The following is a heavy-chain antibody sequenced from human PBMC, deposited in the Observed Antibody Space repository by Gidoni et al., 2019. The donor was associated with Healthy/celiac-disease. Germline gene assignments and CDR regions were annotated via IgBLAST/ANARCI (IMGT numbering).Heavy chain of an antibody. J-gene: IGHJ4*02. D-gene: IGHD1-1*01. CDR2: IIPIFGTA. Sequence: QVQLVQSGAEVKKPGSSVKVSCKASGGTFSSYAISWVRPAPGQGLEWLGGIIPIFGTANDAQKFQGRVTITADESTSTAYMELSSLGSEDTAVYYCARDGFTGIDFDYWGQGTLVTVSS. CDR3: ARDGFTGIDFDY. CDR1: GGTFSSYA. V-gene: IGHV1-69*01.